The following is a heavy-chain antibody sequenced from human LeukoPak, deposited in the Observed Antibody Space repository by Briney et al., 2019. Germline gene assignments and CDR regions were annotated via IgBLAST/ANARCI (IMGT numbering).Heavy chain of an antibody. CDR3: AELGITMIGGV. V-gene: IGHV3-48*03. J-gene: IGHJ6*04. CDR2: ISSSDGII. Sequence: GGSLRLSCAASGFTFSSYEMNWVRQAPGKGLEWISYISSSDGIIYYADSVKGRFTISRDNAKNSLYLQMNSLRAEDTAVYYCAELGITMIGGVWGKGTTVTISS. D-gene: IGHD3-10*02. CDR1: GFTFSSYE.